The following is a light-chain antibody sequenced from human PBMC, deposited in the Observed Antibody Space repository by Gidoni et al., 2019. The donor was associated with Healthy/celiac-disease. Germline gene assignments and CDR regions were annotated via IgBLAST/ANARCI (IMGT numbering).Light chain of an antibody. V-gene: IGKV4-1*01. CDR1: QSVLYSSNNKNY. J-gene: IGKJ2*01. CDR2: WAS. CDR3: QQYYSTPHT. Sequence: DIVVIQSPDSLAASLGERATINCKSSQSVLYSSNNKNYLAWYQQKPGQPPKLLIYWASTRESGVPDRFSGSGSGTDFTLTISSLQAEDVAVYYCQQYYSTPHTFGQGTKLEIK.